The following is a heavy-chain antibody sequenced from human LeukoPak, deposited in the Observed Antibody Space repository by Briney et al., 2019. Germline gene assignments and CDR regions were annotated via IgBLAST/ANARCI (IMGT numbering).Heavy chain of an antibody. CDR3: WGYSRPRDPIDY. D-gene: IGHD2-15*01. CDR2: ISSSSSYI. CDR1: GFTFSSYS. J-gene: IGHJ4*02. Sequence: GGSLRLSCAASGFTFSSYSMNWVRQAPGKGLEWVSSISSSSSYIYYADSVKGRFTISRDNAKNSLYLQKNSLRAEDTAVYYCWGYSRPRDPIDYWGQGTLVTVSS. V-gene: IGHV3-21*01.